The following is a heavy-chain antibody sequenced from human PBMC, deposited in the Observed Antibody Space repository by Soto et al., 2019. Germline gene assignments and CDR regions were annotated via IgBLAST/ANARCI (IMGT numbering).Heavy chain of an antibody. V-gene: IGHV4-34*01. CDR1: GGSFSDYY. Sequence: SETLSLTCAVYGGSFSDYYWSWIRQPPGKGLEWIGEIHHSGSTNYKPSLKSRVTISLDTSKKQISLKMSSLTAADTVVYYCARGEAYSSYQARGGQGTLVTVSS. D-gene: IGHD4-4*01. J-gene: IGHJ4*02. CDR3: ARGEAYSSYQAR. CDR2: IHHSGST.